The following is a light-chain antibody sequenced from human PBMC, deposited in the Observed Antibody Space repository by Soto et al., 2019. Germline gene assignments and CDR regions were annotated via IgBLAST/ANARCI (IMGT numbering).Light chain of an antibody. V-gene: IGKV1-39*01. CDR3: QQSYCTPYT. CDR2: AAS. Sequence: DIQMTQSPSSLSASVGDRVTITCRASQSISSYLNWYQQKPGKAPKLLIYAASSLQSGVPSRFSGSGSGTDFTLTISSLQPEDFATCYCQQSYCTPYTFGLGTKLEIK. CDR1: QSISSY. J-gene: IGKJ2*01.